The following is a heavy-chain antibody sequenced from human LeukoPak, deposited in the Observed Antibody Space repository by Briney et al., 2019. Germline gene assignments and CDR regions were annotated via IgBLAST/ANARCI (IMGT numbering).Heavy chain of an antibody. CDR2: ISGDNGKT. Sequence: ASAKVSCKGSGYTFTIYGISWARQAPGQGIEWMGWISGDNGKTKNAQKFQGRVTMTTDTSTTTAYMELRSLRSDDTAVYYCARADSGGYYVAYWYWGQGSLVTVSS. CDR1: GYTFTIYG. J-gene: IGHJ4*02. CDR3: ARADSGGYYVAYWY. V-gene: IGHV1-18*01. D-gene: IGHD3-22*01.